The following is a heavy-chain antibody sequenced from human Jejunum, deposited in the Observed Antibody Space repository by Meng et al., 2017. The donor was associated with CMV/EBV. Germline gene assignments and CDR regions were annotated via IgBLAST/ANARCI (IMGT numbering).Heavy chain of an antibody. D-gene: IGHD3-10*01. V-gene: IGHV4-39*07. J-gene: IGHJ4*02. CDR3: VRDRGDGSGSYYDY. CDR1: GDPFTNRIYL. Sequence: GDPFTNRIYLWGWIRQYPRKGLGWVASIHYTWGPYYNPSLKSRVTISLDTSKSQFSLELTSVTAADTATYYCVRDRGDGSGSYYDYWGPGTVVTVSS. CDR2: IHYTWGP.